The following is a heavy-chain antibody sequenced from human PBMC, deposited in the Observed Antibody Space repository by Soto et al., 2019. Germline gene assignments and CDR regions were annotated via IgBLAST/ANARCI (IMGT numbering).Heavy chain of an antibody. D-gene: IGHD4-17*01. CDR2: INPSDGST. V-gene: IGHV1-46*01. CDR3: VRDRFGYGDSGD. Sequence: EASVKVSCKTSGYTFTTYYMHWVRQAPGQGLEWMGVINPSDGSTYSAQKFQGRVTMTRDTSTSTVYLELSSLRAEDSAMYYCVRDRFGYGDSGDWGQGTLVTVSS. CDR1: GYTFTTYY. J-gene: IGHJ4*02.